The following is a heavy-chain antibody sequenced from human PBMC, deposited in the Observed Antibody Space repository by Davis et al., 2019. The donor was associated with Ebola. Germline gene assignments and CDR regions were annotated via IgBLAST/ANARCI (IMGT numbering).Heavy chain of an antibody. V-gene: IGHV4-39*07. Sequence: MPSETLSLTCTVSGGSVSSSGYYWPWIRQPPGKGLEWIGSVYDGGTTYFNPSLKSRVTISVDTSKNQFSLKLSSVTAADTAVYYCARGSSTSCYDTICYYYGMDVWGQGTTVTVSS. J-gene: IGHJ6*02. D-gene: IGHD2-2*01. CDR3: ARGSSTSCYDTICYYYGMDV. CDR1: GGSVSSSGYY. CDR2: VYDGGTT.